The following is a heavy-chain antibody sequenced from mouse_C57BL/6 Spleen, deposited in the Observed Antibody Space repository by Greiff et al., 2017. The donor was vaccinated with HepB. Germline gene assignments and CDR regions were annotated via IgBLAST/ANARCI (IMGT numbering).Heavy chain of an antibody. CDR2: ISSGSSTI. CDR3: ARSYYSNDEGFAY. D-gene: IGHD2-5*01. J-gene: IGHJ3*01. V-gene: IGHV5-17*01. CDR1: GFTFSDYG. Sequence: EVQVVESGGGLVKPGGSLKLSCAASGFTFSDYGMHWVRQAPEKGLEWVAYISSGSSTIYYADTVKGRFTISRDNAKNPLFLQMTSLRSEDTAMYYSARSYYSNDEGFAYWGQGTLVTVSA.